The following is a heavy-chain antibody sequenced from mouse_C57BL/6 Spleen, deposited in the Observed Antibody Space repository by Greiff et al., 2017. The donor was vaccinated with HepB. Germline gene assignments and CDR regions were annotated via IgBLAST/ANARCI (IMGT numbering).Heavy chain of an antibody. CDR2: INPNNGGT. V-gene: IGHV1-22*01. Sequence: DVKLQESGPELVKPGASVKMSCKASGYTFTDYNMHWVKQSHGKSLEWIGYINPNNGGTSYNQKFKGKATLTVNTSSSTAYMELRSLTSEDSAVYYCAREWWLQVIYYAMDYWGQGTSVTVSS. D-gene: IGHD1-1*02. CDR3: AREWWLQVIYYAMDY. J-gene: IGHJ4*01. CDR1: GYTFTDYN.